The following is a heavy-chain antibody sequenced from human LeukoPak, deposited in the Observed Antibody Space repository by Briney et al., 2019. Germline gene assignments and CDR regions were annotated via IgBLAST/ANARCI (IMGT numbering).Heavy chain of an antibody. CDR1: GFTFSNFD. D-gene: IGHD2-15*01. CDR2: ISGNAVAT. V-gene: IGHV3-23*01. Sequence: PGGSLRLSCAASGFTFSNFDMSWVRQAPGKGLEWVSTISGNAVATYYPDSVKGRFTISRDNSKHTLYLQINSLEAEDTAIYYCAKRGSGTLLPTYYYYMDVWGKGTTVTVSS. J-gene: IGHJ6*03. CDR3: AKRGSGTLLPTYYYYMDV.